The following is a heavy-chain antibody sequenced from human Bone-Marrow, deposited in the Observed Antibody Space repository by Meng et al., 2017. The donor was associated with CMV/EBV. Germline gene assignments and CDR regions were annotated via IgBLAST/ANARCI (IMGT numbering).Heavy chain of an antibody. CDR2: IKQDGSEK. CDR3: ATSGRGGQYYFDS. Sequence: GGSLRLSCAASGFTFNTYWMSWVRQAPGKGLEWVANIKQDGSEKYYVGSVKGRFTISRDNAKNSLYLQMNNLRAEDTAVFYCATSGRGGQYYFDSWGQGTLVTVSS. CDR1: GFTFNTYW. D-gene: IGHD3-10*01. J-gene: IGHJ4*02. V-gene: IGHV3-7*03.